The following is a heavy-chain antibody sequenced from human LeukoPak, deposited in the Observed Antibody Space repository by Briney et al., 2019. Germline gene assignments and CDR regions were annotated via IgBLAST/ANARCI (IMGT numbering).Heavy chain of an antibody. Sequence: SETLSLTCTVSGGSITNFDGGWIRQSPGKGLELIGYIYYSGTPSYSPSLKSRVSISVDTSKKQFSLKLSSVPAAVTAVSYCASSPGCGFDIWGQGTMVTVSS. CDR2: IYYSGTP. V-gene: IGHV4-59*01. CDR3: ASSPGCGFDI. CDR1: GGSITNFD. J-gene: IGHJ3*02. D-gene: IGHD3-10*01.